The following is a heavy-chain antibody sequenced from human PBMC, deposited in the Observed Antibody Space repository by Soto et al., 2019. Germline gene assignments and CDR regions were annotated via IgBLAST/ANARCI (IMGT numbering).Heavy chain of an antibody. D-gene: IGHD2-2*01. J-gene: IGHJ6*02. CDR1: GGTFSNYA. Sequence: QVQLVQSGAEVKKPGSSVKVSCTASGGTFSNYAISWVRQAPGQGLEWMGGIIPISGTANYAQKFQGRVTITAGESTSTDYMELSSLRSEDTAVYYCARSQGSSTSLEIYYYYYYGMDVWGQGTTVTVSS. V-gene: IGHV1-69*01. CDR3: ARSQGSSTSLEIYYYYYYGMDV. CDR2: IIPISGTA.